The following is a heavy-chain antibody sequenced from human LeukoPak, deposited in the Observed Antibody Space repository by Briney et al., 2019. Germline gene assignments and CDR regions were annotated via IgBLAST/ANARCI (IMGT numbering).Heavy chain of an antibody. CDR2: ISGSGGST. CDR3: ARDKSYFGSGNYHYFDS. CDR1: GFTFSSYG. J-gene: IGHJ4*02. Sequence: PGGSLRLSCAASGFTFSSYGMSWVRQAPGMGLEWVSAISGSGGSTYYADSVRGRFTISRDNSKNTVYLQMNSLRPEDTALYYCARDKSYFGSGNYHYFDSWGQGALVIVSS. V-gene: IGHV3-23*01. D-gene: IGHD3-10*01.